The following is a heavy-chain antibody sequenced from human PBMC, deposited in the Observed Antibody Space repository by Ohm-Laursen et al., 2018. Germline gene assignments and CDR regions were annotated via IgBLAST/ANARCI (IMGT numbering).Heavy chain of an antibody. V-gene: IGHV3-11*01. CDR2: ISSSGSTI. D-gene: IGHD2-15*01. CDR3: ARLRDRPYGMDV. CDR1: GFTFSDYY. J-gene: IGHJ6*02. Sequence: SLRLSCSASGFTFSDYYMSWIRQAPGKGLGWVSYISSSGSTIYYADSVKGRFTISRDNAKNSLYLQMNSLRAEDTAVYYCARLRDRPYGMDVWGQGTTVTVSS.